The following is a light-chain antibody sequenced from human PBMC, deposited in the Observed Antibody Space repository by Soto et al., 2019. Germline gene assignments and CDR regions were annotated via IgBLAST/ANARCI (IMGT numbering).Light chain of an antibody. Sequence: ETVMTQSPVTLSVSPGERATLSCRASQSVAINLAWYQQRPGQAPRLLIYGASTRATGIPARFSGSGSGTEFTLTISSLQSEDFAVYYCQQFGSSPPRITFGQGTRLEIK. J-gene: IGKJ5*01. CDR2: GAS. CDR3: QQFGSSPPRIT. CDR1: QSVAIN. V-gene: IGKV3-15*01.